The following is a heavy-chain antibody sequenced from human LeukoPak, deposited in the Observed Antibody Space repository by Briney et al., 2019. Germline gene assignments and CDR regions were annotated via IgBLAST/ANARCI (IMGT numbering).Heavy chain of an antibody. Sequence: ASVKVSCKASGYTFSNYGIHWVRQAPGHGLESMGWISGINTNTNYATKVQGRVTMTADTSTATAYMELRSLRSDDTAVYYCARARFSSRNRDGYLDSWGEGTLVTVSS. CDR3: ARARFSSRNRDGYLDS. D-gene: IGHD6-13*01. J-gene: IGHJ4*02. V-gene: IGHV1-18*01. CDR2: ISGINTNT. CDR1: GYTFSNYG.